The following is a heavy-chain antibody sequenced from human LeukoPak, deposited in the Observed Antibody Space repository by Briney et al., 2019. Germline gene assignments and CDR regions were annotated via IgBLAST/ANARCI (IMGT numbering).Heavy chain of an antibody. CDR1: GFTFSSYS. Sequence: GGSLRLSCAASGFTFSSYSMNWVRQAPGKGLEWVSYISSSGSTMYYTDSVKGRFTISRDNSKNTLYLQMNSLRAEDTAVYYRAKIYGSGSYLTFDYWGQGTLVTVSS. D-gene: IGHD3-10*01. CDR3: AKIYGSGSYLTFDY. J-gene: IGHJ4*02. CDR2: ISSSGSTM. V-gene: IGHV3-48*01.